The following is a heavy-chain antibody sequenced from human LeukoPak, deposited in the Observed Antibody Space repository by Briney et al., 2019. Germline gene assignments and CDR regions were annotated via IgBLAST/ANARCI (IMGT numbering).Heavy chain of an antibody. V-gene: IGHV4-59*08. Sequence: SETLSLTCTVSGASINNNFWTWIRQPLGKGLEWIGYIYSSGSAKYNPSLKSRVIISGDTSKNQISLNLTSVTAADTAVYFCARHRDYYDTWGHGTLVTVSS. CDR2: IYSSGSA. J-gene: IGHJ4*01. CDR1: GASINNNF. CDR3: ARHRDYYDT. D-gene: IGHD3-22*01.